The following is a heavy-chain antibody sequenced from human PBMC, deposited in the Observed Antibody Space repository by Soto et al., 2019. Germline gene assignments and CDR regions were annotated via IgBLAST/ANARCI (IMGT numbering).Heavy chain of an antibody. CDR1: GGPISSYY. V-gene: IGHV4-59*08. CDR2: IYYSGST. Sequence: QVQLQESGPGLVKPSETLSLTCTVSGGPISSYYWSWIRQPPGKGLEWIGYIYYSGSTNYNPSLKSRVTISVDTSKKRFPQKLISVNAADTAVYYCARQGELLVVGLFCMDVWGQGTTVTVSS. J-gene: IGHJ6*02. D-gene: IGHD1-26*01. CDR3: ARQGELLVVGLFCMDV.